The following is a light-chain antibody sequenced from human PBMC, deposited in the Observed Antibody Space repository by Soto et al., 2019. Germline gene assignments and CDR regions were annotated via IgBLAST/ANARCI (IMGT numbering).Light chain of an antibody. CDR2: DVT. CDR1: SSEVGRFNY. Sequence: QSALTQPRSVSGSPGQSVTISCTGTSSEVGRFNYVSWYQQYPGKAPKVVIYDVTERPSGVPDRFSGSKSGNTASLTISGLHVEDEGDYYCCSYAGMYSYVFGTGTKLTV. CDR3: CSYAGMYSYV. V-gene: IGLV2-11*01. J-gene: IGLJ1*01.